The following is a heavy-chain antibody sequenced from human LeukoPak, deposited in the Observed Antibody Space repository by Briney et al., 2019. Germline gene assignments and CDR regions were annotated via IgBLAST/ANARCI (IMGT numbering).Heavy chain of an antibody. V-gene: IGHV3-21*01. CDR3: ARGGRDVIAAAGTIGY. J-gene: IGHJ4*02. CDR2: ISSSSSYI. Sequence: GGSLGLSCAASGFTFSSYSMNWVRQAPGKGLEWVSSISSSSSYIHYADSVKGRFTISRDNAKNSLYLQMNSLRAEDTAVYYCARGGRDVIAAAGTIGYWGQGTLVTVSS. CDR1: GFTFSSYS. D-gene: IGHD6-13*01.